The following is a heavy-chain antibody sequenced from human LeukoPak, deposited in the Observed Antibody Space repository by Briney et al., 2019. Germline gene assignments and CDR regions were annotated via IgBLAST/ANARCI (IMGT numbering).Heavy chain of an antibody. CDR2: ISTSGSTI. V-gene: IGHV3-48*03. J-gene: IGHJ4*02. CDR3: ATSRGSWPDYFDY. CDR1: GFSFSSYE. D-gene: IGHD6-13*01. Sequence: GGTLRLSCAASGFSFSSYEMHWVRQAPGKGLDWVSYISTSGSTIYYADSVKGRFTISRDNAKNSLYLQMNSLRAEDAAVYYCATSRGSWPDYFDYWGQGTLVTVSS.